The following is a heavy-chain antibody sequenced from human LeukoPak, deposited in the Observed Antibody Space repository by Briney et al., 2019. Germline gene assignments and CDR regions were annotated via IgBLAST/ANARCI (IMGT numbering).Heavy chain of an antibody. CDR2: IYSSGST. J-gene: IGHJ5*02. D-gene: IGHD6-13*01. CDR3: ARDAARIAAGINWFDP. CDR1: GGSISTYF. V-gene: IGHV4-4*07. Sequence: PSETLSLTCTVSGGSISTYFWSWIRQPAGKGLEWIGRIYSSGSTNYNPSLKSRVTMSVDTSKNQFSLRLSSVTAADTAVYYCARDAARIAAGINWFDPWGQGTLVTVSS.